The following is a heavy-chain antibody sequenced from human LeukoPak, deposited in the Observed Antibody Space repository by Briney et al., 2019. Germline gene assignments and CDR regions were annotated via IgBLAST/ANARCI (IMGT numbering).Heavy chain of an antibody. D-gene: IGHD2-2*01. CDR3: AGGVLVPAAMLGYYYYYGMDV. J-gene: IGHJ6*02. CDR1: GGSFSSYY. V-gene: IGHV4-4*07. Sequence: PSETLSLTCTASGGSFSSYYWSWIRQPAGKGLEWIGRIYTSGSTNYNPSLKSRVTMSVDTSKNQFSLKLSSVTAADTAVYYCAGGVLVPAAMLGYYYYYGMDVWGQGTTVTVSS. CDR2: IYTSGST.